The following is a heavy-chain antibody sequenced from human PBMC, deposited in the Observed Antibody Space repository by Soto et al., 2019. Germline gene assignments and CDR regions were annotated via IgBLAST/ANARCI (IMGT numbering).Heavy chain of an antibody. CDR1: GFTFSSYA. Sequence: PGGSLRLSCAASGFTFSSYAMSWVRQAPGKGLEWVSAISNGGGSTYYADSVKGRFTISRDNSKNTLYLQMNSLRVEDTAVYYCAKYRSSNGYILSPFYDWGQGTLVPVSS. D-gene: IGHD5-18*01. CDR3: AKYRSSNGYILSPFYD. CDR2: ISNGGGST. V-gene: IGHV3-23*01. J-gene: IGHJ4*02.